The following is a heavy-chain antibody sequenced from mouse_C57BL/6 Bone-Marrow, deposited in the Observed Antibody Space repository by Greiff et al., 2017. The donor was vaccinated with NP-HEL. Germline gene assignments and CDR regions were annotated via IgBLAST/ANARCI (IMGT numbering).Heavy chain of an antibody. Sequence: VQLQQSGAELMKPGASVKLSCKATGYTFTGYWIEWVKQRPGHGLEWIGEILPGSGSTNYNEKFMGKATFTADTSSNTAYMQLTSLTTEDSAICYCARKCPYYGSSYWCFDVWGTGTTVTGSS. CDR2: ILPGSGST. CDR1: GYTFTGYW. J-gene: IGHJ1*03. D-gene: IGHD1-1*01. V-gene: IGHV1-9*01. CDR3: ARKCPYYGSSYWCFDV.